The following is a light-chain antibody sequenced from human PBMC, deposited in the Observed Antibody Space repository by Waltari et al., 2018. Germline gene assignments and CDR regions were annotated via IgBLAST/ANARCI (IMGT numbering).Light chain of an antibody. J-gene: IGKJ1*01. CDR2: AAA. CDR3: QQFNDWPRT. Sequence: EVVMTQSPATLSVSPGESATLSCRASRSVGPNVVWYQQRPGRPPGPLIYAAAIRATVTPARFRGSGSGTEFSLTISSLQSEDFAVYYCQQFNDWPRTFGQGTRVEI. CDR1: RSVGPN. V-gene: IGKV3-15*01.